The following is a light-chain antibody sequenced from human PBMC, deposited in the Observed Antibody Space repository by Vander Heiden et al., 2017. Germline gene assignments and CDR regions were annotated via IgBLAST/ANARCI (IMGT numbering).Light chain of an antibody. CDR2: QDS. CDR1: KLGDKY. J-gene: IGLJ2*01. V-gene: IGLV3-1*01. CDR3: QAWDSSTVV. Sequence: SYELTPPPSVSVSPGQTASITCSGDKLGDKYACWYQQKPGQSPGRGIYQDSKRPSGIPERFSGSNSGNTATLSISGTQAMDEADYYCQAWDSSTVVFGGGTKLTVL.